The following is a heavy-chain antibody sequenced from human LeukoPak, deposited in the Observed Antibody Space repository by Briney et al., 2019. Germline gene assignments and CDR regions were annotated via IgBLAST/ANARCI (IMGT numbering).Heavy chain of an antibody. CDR1: GFTFSSYG. V-gene: IGHV3-33*01. D-gene: IGHD6-6*01. Sequence: PGGSLRLSCAASGFTFSSYGMHWVRQAPGKGLEWVAVIWYDGSNEKYADSAKGRFTIKRDNSKNTLYLQMDSLRAEDTAVYHCARDAGMASRQPAYWGQGTLVTVSS. CDR2: IWYDGSNE. CDR3: ARDAGMASRQPAY. J-gene: IGHJ4*02.